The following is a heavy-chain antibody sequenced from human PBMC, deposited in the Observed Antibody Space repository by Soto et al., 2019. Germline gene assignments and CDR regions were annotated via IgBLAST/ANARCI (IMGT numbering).Heavy chain of an antibody. Sequence: PGGSLRLSCAASGFNIDDYAMHWVRQAPGKGLEWVAGISWNSATKDYADSVKGRFTISRDNAKNSLYVQMNRLRTEDTALYYCAKEQNLRNGDEAFDMWGQGTMVTVSS. V-gene: IGHV3-9*01. J-gene: IGHJ3*02. CDR3: AKEQNLRNGDEAFDM. D-gene: IGHD4-17*01. CDR2: ISWNSATK. CDR1: GFNIDDYA.